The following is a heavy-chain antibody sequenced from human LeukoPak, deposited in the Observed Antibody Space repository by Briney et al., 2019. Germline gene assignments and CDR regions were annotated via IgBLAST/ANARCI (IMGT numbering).Heavy chain of an antibody. D-gene: IGHD3-22*01. CDR1: GFTLDDYA. V-gene: IGHV3-9*03. Sequence: PGRSLRLSCAASGFTLDDYAMHWVRQAPGKGLEWVSGISWNSVNIGYADSVKGRFTISRDNAKNSLYLQMNSLRAADMALYYCAKGTMIVVAVGDYFDYWGQGTLVTVSS. CDR2: ISWNSVNI. J-gene: IGHJ4*02. CDR3: AKGTMIVVAVGDYFDY.